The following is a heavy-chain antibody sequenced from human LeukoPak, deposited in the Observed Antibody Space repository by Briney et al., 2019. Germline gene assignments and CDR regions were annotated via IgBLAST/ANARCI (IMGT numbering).Heavy chain of an antibody. CDR3: ARKRRDGYNLGYFDY. CDR2: IYYSEST. D-gene: IGHD5-24*01. CDR1: GGSISSGDYY. J-gene: IGHJ4*02. Sequence: SQTLSLTCTVSGGSISSGDYYWSWIRQPPGKGLEWIGYIYYSESTYYNPSLKSRLTISVDTSKNQFSLKLSSVTAADTAVYYCARKRRDGYNLGYFDYWGQGTLVTVSS. V-gene: IGHV4-30-4*08.